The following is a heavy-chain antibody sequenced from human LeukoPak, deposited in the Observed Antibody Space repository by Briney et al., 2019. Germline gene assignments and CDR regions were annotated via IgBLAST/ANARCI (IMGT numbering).Heavy chain of an antibody. J-gene: IGHJ3*02. CDR3: ARASYYYASSGYYGDAFHI. CDR1: GGSISSYY. Sequence: SETLSLTCTVSGGSISSYYWSWIRQPAGKGLEWIGRIYTSGSTNYNPSLKSRVTMSVDTSKNQFSLKLSSVTAADTAVYYCARASYYYASSGYYGDAFHIWGQGTMVTVSS. D-gene: IGHD3-22*01. V-gene: IGHV4-4*07. CDR2: IYTSGST.